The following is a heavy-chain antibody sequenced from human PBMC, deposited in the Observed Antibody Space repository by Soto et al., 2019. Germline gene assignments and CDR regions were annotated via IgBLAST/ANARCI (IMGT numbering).Heavy chain of an antibody. J-gene: IGHJ5*02. D-gene: IGHD2-15*01. Sequence: SETLSLTCTVSGGSISSGDYYWSWIRQPPGKGLEWIGYIYYSGSTYYNPSLKSRVTISVDTSKNQFSLKLSSVTAADTAVYYCARGPSVVVVAADTNEPGDWFDPWGQGTLVTVSS. CDR3: ARGPSVVVVAADTNEPGDWFDP. V-gene: IGHV4-30-4*01. CDR1: GGSISSGDYY. CDR2: IYYSGST.